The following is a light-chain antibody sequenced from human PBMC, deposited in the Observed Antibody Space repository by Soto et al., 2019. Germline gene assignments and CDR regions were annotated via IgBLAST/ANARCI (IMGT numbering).Light chain of an antibody. Sequence: EVVLTQSPVTLSLSPGEIATLSCRASQSFRGLLAWYQQKPGQAPRLLIYDAYNRAIGIPPRFSGSGSGTDFTLTISMLEPEDSAVYYCQQRHMWPITFGQGTRLEIK. CDR2: DAY. V-gene: IGKV3-11*01. CDR3: QQRHMWPIT. J-gene: IGKJ5*01. CDR1: QSFRGL.